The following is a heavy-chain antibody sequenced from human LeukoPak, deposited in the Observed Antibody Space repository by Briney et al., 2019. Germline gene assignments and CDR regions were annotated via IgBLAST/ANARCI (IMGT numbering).Heavy chain of an antibody. V-gene: IGHV3-15*01. J-gene: IGHJ4*02. D-gene: IGHD3-9*01. CDR3: TTDSDYDILTGYCPPDY. CDR1: GFTFSNAW. Sequence: PGGSLRLPCAASGFTFSNAWMSWVRQAPGKGLEWVGRIKSKTDGGTTDYAAPVKGRFTISRDDSKNTLYLQMNSLKTEDTAVYYCTTDSDYDILTGYCPPDYWGQGTLVTVSS. CDR2: IKSKTDGGTT.